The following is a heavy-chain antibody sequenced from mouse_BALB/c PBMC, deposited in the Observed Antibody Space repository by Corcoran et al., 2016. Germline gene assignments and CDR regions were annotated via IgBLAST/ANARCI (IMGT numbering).Heavy chain of an antibody. CDR3: ARRITGTGFAY. J-gene: IGHJ3*01. D-gene: IGHD4-1*01. Sequence: EVLLQQSGPELVKPGASVKIPCKASGYTFTDYNMDWVKRSHGKSIEWIGDIIPNNGGSFYSQKFKDKATLTVDKSSTTAYMELRSLTSEDTAVYYCARRITGTGFAYWGQGTLVTVSA. V-gene: IGHV1-18*01. CDR1: GYTFTDYN. CDR2: IIPNNGGS.